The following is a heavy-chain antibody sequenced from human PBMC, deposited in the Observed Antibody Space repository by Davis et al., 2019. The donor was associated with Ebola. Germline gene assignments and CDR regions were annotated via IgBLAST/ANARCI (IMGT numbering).Heavy chain of an antibody. Sequence: LRLSCTVSGGSISSHYWTWIRQPPGKGLEWIGYIYYSGSTNYNPSLKSRVTISVDTSKNQFSLRLTSVTAADTAVYYCARFNTITGEPYDYWGQGTLVTVSS. CDR2: IYYSGST. D-gene: IGHD7-27*01. J-gene: IGHJ4*02. V-gene: IGHV4-59*11. CDR3: ARFNTITGEPYDY. CDR1: GGSISSHY.